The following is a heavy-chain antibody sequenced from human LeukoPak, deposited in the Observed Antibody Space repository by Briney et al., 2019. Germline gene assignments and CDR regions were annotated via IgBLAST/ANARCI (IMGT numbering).Heavy chain of an antibody. CDR3: ASQDSSGYYLDY. D-gene: IGHD3-22*01. CDR2: IWYDGSNK. V-gene: IGHV3-33*01. CDR1: GFTFSSYG. Sequence: GGSLRLSCAASGFTFSSYGMHWVRQAPGKGLEWVAVIWYDGSNKYYADSVKGRFTISRDNSKNTLYLQMNSLRAEDTAVYYCASQDSSGYYLDYWGQRTLVTVSS. J-gene: IGHJ4*02.